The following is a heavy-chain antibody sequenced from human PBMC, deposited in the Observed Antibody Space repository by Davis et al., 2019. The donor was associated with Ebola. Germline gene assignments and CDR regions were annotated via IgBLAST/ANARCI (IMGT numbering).Heavy chain of an antibody. CDR3: ARDRSGDHLYCSGGSCYSGYYFDY. CDR1: GYAFTSYA. Sequence: SVKVSCKASGYAFTSYAISWVRQAPGQGLEWMGGIIPIFGTANYAQKFQGRVTITADKSTSTAYMELSSLRSEDTAVYYCARDRSGDHLYCSGGSCYSGYYFDYWGQGTLVTVSS. V-gene: IGHV1-69*06. D-gene: IGHD2-15*01. J-gene: IGHJ4*02. CDR2: IIPIFGTA.